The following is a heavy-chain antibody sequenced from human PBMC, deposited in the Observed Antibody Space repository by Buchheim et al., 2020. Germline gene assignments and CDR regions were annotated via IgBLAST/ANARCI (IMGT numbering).Heavy chain of an antibody. V-gene: IGHV3-23*01. CDR2: ISVSGGST. CDR1: GFTFSSYA. D-gene: IGHD3-16*02. Sequence: EVQLLESGGGLVQPGGSLRLSCAASGFTFSSYAMSWVRQAPGKGLEWVSAISVSGGSTYYADSVKGRFTSSRDNSKNTPYLQMNSLRAEDTAVYYCAKDRARLRLGELSLCLDYWGQGTL. J-gene: IGHJ4*02. CDR3: AKDRARLRLGELSLCLDY.